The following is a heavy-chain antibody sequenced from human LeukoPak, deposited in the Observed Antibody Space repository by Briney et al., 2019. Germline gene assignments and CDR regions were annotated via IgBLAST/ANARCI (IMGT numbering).Heavy chain of an antibody. CDR2: IKQDGSEK. D-gene: IGHD6-13*01. CDR3: AREHSSWYYYYYYMDV. J-gene: IGHJ6*03. V-gene: IGHV3-7*01. CDR1: GFTFSSYW. Sequence: GGSLRLSCAASGFTFSSYWMSWVRQAPGKGLEWVGNIKQDGSEKYYVDSVKGRFTISRDNAKNSLYLQKNSLRAEDTAVYYCAREHSSWYYYYYYMDVWGKGTTVTISS.